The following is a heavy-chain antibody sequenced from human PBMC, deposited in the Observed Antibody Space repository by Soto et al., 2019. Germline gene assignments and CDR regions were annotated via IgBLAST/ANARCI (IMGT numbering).Heavy chain of an antibody. D-gene: IGHD3-3*01. CDR1: GGSICGYY. Sequence: TMSHTCAVYGGSICGYYWSWISKHPGKGLEWIGEINHSGSINYNPSLKSRVTISVDASKNQFSLKLSSVTAADTAVYYCARGQGAEWRVGWVYYFDYWGQGTPVTVSS. CDR3: ARGQGAEWRVGWVYYFDY. J-gene: IGHJ4*02. CDR2: INHSGSI. V-gene: IGHV4-34*01.